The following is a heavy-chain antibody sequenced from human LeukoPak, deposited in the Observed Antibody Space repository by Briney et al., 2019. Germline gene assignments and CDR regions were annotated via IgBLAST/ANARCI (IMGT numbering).Heavy chain of an antibody. D-gene: IGHD3-10*01. CDR1: GYTFTSYG. V-gene: IGHV1-18*01. J-gene: IGHJ5*02. CDR2: ISAYNGNT. Sequence: ASVKVSFKASGYTFTSYGISWVRQAPGQGLEWMGWISAYNGNTNYAQKLQGRVTMTTDTSTSTAYMELRSLRSDDTAVYYCARVTIERSWFDPWGQGTLVTVSS. CDR3: ARVTIERSWFDP.